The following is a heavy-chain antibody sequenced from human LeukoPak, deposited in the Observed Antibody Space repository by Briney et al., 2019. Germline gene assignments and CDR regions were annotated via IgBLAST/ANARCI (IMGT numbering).Heavy chain of an antibody. J-gene: IGHJ6*02. CDR1: GYTFTGYY. V-gene: IGHV1-2*02. CDR3: ARERHCSSTSCLYYYYGMDV. Sequence: ASVKVSCKASGYTFTGYYMHWVRQAPGQGLEWMGWINPNSGGTNYAQKFQGRVTMTRDTSISTAYMELSRLRSDDTAVYYCARERHCSSTSCLYYYYGMDVWGQGTTVTASS. D-gene: IGHD2-2*01. CDR2: INPNSGGT.